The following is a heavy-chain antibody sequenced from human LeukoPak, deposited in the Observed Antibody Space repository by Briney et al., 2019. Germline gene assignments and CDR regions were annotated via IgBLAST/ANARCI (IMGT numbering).Heavy chain of an antibody. V-gene: IGHV3-23*01. CDR2: TVGSRPDT. Sequence: PGGSLRLSCAASGFTFSNYNMSWVRQTPGKGLEWVSATVGSRPDTYHADSVKGRFTVSRDNSKNSLYLQMNSLRAEDTAVYYCTELGITMIGGVWGKGTTVTISS. CDR3: TELGITMIGGV. CDR1: GFTFSNYN. D-gene: IGHD3-10*02. J-gene: IGHJ6*04.